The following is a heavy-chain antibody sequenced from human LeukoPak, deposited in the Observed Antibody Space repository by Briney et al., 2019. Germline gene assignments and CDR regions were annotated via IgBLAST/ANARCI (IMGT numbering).Heavy chain of an antibody. CDR2: ISGSGGST. Sequence: PGGSLRLSCAASGFTFSSYAMSWVRQAPGKGLEWVSAISGSGGSTYYADSVKGRFTISRDNSKNTLYLQMNSLRAEDTAVYYCAKDRMPLTMVRGVTHDAFDIWGQGTMVTVSS. V-gene: IGHV3-23*01. CDR1: GFTFSSYA. D-gene: IGHD3-10*01. CDR3: AKDRMPLTMVRGVTHDAFDI. J-gene: IGHJ3*02.